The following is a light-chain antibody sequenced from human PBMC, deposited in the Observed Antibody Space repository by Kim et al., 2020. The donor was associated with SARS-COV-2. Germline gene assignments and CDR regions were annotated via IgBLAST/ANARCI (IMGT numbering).Light chain of an antibody. V-gene: IGKV2-28*01. CDR1: QSLLHSNGYNY. Sequence: GEPASTSCRSSQSLLHSNGYNYLDWYLQKPGQSPQLLIYLGSNRASGVPDRFSGSGSGTDFTLKISRVEAEDVGVYYCIQALQTPFGGGTKVDIK. CDR3: IQALQTP. CDR2: LGS. J-gene: IGKJ4*01.